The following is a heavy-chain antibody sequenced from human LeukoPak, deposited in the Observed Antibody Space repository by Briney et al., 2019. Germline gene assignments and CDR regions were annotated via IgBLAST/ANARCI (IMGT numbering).Heavy chain of an antibody. CDR2: TSSSSSYL. V-gene: IGHV3-21*01. J-gene: IGHJ4*02. CDR1: GFTFSRFS. D-gene: IGHD1-26*01. Sequence: GWSLTLSCAVSGFTFSRFSLTWVRQAAGKGLAWVSSTSSSSSYLYYRASVKGRFTITRDNAKNSLYRQMHILRPAEPAVFYCALVGATSWAPFDYWGQGTLVTVSS. CDR3: ALVGATSWAPFDY.